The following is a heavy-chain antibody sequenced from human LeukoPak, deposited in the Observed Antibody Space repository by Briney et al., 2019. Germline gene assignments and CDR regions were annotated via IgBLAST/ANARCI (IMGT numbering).Heavy chain of an antibody. J-gene: IGHJ4*02. CDR1: GYTFTNYY. Sequence: ASVKVSCKASGYTFTNYYIHWVRQAPGQGLEWMGLINPGGGNTNYAQNFQGRVTMTRDTSTSTIYMELSSLRSDDTAVYYCARSNYDYVWGSYRPSGYFDYWGQGTLVTVSS. V-gene: IGHV1-46*01. CDR2: INPGGGNT. D-gene: IGHD3-16*02. CDR3: ARSNYDYVWGSYRPSGYFDY.